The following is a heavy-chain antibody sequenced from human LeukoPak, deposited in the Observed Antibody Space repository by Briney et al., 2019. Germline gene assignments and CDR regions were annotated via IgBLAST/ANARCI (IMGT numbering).Heavy chain of an antibody. Sequence: PGGSLRLSCAASGFTFDDYAMHWVRQAPGKGLEWVSGISWNSGSTSYADSVKGRFTISRDNAKNTLYLQMNSLRAEDTAVYYCARDSGSSWYSNWFDPWGQGTLVTVSS. J-gene: IGHJ5*02. CDR3: ARDSGSSWYSNWFDP. CDR1: GFTFDDYA. CDR2: ISWNSGST. V-gene: IGHV3-9*01. D-gene: IGHD6-13*01.